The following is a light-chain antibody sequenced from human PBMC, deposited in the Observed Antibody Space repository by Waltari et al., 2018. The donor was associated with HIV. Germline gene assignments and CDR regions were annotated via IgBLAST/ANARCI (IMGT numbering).Light chain of an antibody. CDR3: QSYDSSLTMV. J-gene: IGLJ2*01. CDR1: SPNIGAGYD. V-gene: IGLV1-40*01. CDR2: ATI. Sequence: QSVLTQPPSVSGAPGQRVTIPCNGGSPNIGAGYDVHWYQRLPGTAPKLLIFATINRPSGVPDRFSGSSSGTSASLAITGLQAEDEADYYCQSYDSSLTMVFGGGTKVTVL.